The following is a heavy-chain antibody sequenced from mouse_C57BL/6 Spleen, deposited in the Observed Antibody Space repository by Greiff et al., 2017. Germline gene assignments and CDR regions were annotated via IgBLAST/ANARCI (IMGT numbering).Heavy chain of an antibody. D-gene: IGHD4-1*02. CDR1: GYSITSGYY. CDR2: ISYDGSN. J-gene: IGHJ1*03. V-gene: IGHV3-6*01. Sequence: EVQLQQSGPGLVKPSQSLSLTCSVTGYSITSGYYWNWIRQFPGNKLEWMGYISYDGSNNYNPSLKNRISITRDTSKNQFFLKLNSVTTEDTATYYCARGSNWDRDWYFDVWGTGTTVTVSS. CDR3: ARGSNWDRDWYFDV.